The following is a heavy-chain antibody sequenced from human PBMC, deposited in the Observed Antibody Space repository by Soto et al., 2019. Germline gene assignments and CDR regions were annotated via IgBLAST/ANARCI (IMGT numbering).Heavy chain of an antibody. CDR3: TTIVVVAATKYYDSSGYYHIFDY. CDR2: IKSKTDGGTT. J-gene: IGHJ4*02. D-gene: IGHD3-22*01. CDR1: GFTFSNAW. Sequence: PGRSLRLSCAASGFTFSNAWMSWVRQAPGKGREWVGRIKSKTDGGTTDYAAPVKGRFTISRDASKNTLYLQMNSLKTEDTAVYYCTTIVVVAATKYYDSSGYYHIFDYWGQGSLVTVSS. V-gene: IGHV3-15*01.